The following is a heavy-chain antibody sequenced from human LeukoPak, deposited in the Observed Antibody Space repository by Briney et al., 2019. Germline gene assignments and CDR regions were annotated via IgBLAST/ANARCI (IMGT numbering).Heavy chain of an antibody. CDR3: ARRSNGWDLDY. D-gene: IGHD6-25*01. J-gene: IGHJ4*02. CDR2: TSYDGTDT. CDR1: GFTFSSYG. Sequence: GGSLRLSCAASGFTFSSYGIHWVRQAPGKGLAWVALTSYDGTDTYYADSVKGRFTISRDNTKNTLSLQMNSLRPEDTAVYYCARRSNGWDLDYWGRGTLVTVSS. V-gene: IGHV3-30*03.